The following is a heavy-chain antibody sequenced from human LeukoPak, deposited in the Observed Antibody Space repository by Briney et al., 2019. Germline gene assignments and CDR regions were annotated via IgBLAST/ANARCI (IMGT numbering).Heavy chain of an antibody. D-gene: IGHD2-15*01. CDR2: ITSSSSYI. Sequence: GGSLRLSCAASGFTFSSYSMNWVRQAPGKGLEWVSSITSSSSYIYYADSVKGRFTISRDNAKNSLYLQMNSLRAEDTAVYYCARSGLDIVVVVAATNDYWGQGTLVTVSS. J-gene: IGHJ4*02. V-gene: IGHV3-21*01. CDR1: GFTFSSYS. CDR3: ARSGLDIVVVVAATNDY.